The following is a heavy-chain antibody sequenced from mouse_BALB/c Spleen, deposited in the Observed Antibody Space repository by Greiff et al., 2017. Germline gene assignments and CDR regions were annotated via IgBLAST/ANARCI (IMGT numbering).Heavy chain of an antibody. J-gene: IGHJ3*01. CDR2: ISYDGSN. D-gene: IGHD2-1*01. Sequence: EVKLLESGPGLVKPSQSLSLTCSVTGYSITSGYYWNWLRQFPGNKLEWMGYISYDGSNNYNPSLKNRISITRDTSKNQFFLKLNSVTTEDTATYYCAREDGNYPAWFAYWGQGTLVTVSA. CDR1: GYSITSGYY. V-gene: IGHV3-6*02. CDR3: AREDGNYPAWFAY.